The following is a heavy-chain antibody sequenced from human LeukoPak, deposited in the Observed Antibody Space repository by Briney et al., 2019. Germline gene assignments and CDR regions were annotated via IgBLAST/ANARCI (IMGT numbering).Heavy chain of an antibody. V-gene: IGHV3-23*01. D-gene: IGHD6-13*01. CDR3: AKRTSGSSWYSSDS. CDR2: MSGDATSA. CDR1: GFTFSSFA. J-gene: IGHJ4*02. Sequence: GGSLRLSCAASGFTFSSFAMNWVRQAPGKGLEWLSTMSGDATSAYYADSVKGRFTISRDNSKTTLFLQMNSLRAEDTAVYYCAKRTSGSSWYSSDSWGQGTLVTVSS.